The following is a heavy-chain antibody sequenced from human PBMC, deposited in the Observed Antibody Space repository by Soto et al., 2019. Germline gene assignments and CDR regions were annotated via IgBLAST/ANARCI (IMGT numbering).Heavy chain of an antibody. CDR2: ISWNSGII. D-gene: IGHD3-10*01. V-gene: IGHV3-9*01. Sequence: EVQLVESGGGLVQPGRSLRLSCAASGFTFDDYAMHWVRQAPGKGLEWVSAISWNSGIIGYADSVKGRFTISRDNAKNSLYLQMNSLRAEDTAFYYCAKAFGYGSGANIDYWGQGTLVTVSS. J-gene: IGHJ4*02. CDR3: AKAFGYGSGANIDY. CDR1: GFTFDDYA.